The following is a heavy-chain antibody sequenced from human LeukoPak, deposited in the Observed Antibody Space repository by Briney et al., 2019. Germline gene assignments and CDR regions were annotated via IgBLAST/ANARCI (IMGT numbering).Heavy chain of an antibody. D-gene: IGHD3-3*01. CDR2: IKESGSEK. CDR1: GFTFRTYW. CDR3: ARDLFNRHAFDI. V-gene: IGHV3-7*01. Sequence: GGSLRLSCAASGFTFRTYWMSWVRQAPGKGLEWVANIKESGSEKYYVDSVKGRFTISRDNAKNSLSLQMNSLRAVDTAIYYCARDLFNRHAFDIWGPGTMVTVSS. J-gene: IGHJ3*02.